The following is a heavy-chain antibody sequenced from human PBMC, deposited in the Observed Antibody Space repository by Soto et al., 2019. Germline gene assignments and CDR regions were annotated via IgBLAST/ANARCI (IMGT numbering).Heavy chain of an antibody. J-gene: IGHJ6*02. CDR3: TTKGSLPHYYYYGMDV. CDR1: GFIFANAW. D-gene: IGHD6-19*01. Sequence: EVQLVESGGGLVKPGGSLRLSCVASGFIFANAWMNWVRQAPGKGLEWVGRIKGKSDGGTTDYAAPVKGRFTISTDDSKNTLYLQMNSLKTEDTAVYYCTTKGSLPHYYYYGMDVRGQGTMVTVSS. V-gene: IGHV3-15*07. CDR2: IKGKSDGGTT.